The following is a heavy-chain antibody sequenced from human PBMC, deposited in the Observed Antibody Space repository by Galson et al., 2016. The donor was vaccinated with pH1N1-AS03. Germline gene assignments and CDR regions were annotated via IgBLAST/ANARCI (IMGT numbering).Heavy chain of an antibody. J-gene: IGHJ6*02. CDR1: GYIFTGFH. Sequence: SVKVSCKASGYIFTGFHVHWVRQAPGQGLEWMGWINPNNGVTNYAQKFEAWVTMTGDTSISTAYLELYGLKSDDTAVYYCARDPRGPCSSATCATTYYFDMDVWGQGTTVTVS. D-gene: IGHD1-26*01. CDR3: ARDPRGPCSSATCATTYYFDMDV. CDR2: INPNNGVT. V-gene: IGHV1-2*04.